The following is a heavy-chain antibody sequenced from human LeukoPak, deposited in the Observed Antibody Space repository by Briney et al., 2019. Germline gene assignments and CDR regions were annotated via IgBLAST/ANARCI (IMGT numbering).Heavy chain of an antibody. CDR3: AAYDFWSGYTGSGSLPTTSPQFDY. CDR1: GGTFSSYA. Sequence: ASVKVSCKASGGTFSSYAISWVRQAPGQGLEWMGRIIPIFGTANYAQKFQGRVTITTDESTSTAYMELSSLRSEDTAVYYCAAYDFWSGYTGSGSLPTTSPQFDYWGQGTLVTVSS. J-gene: IGHJ4*02. CDR2: IIPIFGTA. D-gene: IGHD3-3*01. V-gene: IGHV1-69*05.